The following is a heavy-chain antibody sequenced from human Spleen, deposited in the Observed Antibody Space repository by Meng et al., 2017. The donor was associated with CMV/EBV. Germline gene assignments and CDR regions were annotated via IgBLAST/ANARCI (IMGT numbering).Heavy chain of an antibody. J-gene: IGHJ5*02. CDR3: AADMEVPATIPLNWFDP. D-gene: IGHD2-2*02. Sequence: SVKVSCKASGFTFTRSAVQWVRQARGQRLEWIGWIVVGSGKTNYAHKFQERVTITRDMSTNTAYLELSSLRSEDTAVYYCAADMEVPATIPLNWFDPWGQGTLVTVSS. CDR1: GFTFTRSA. CDR2: IVVGSGKT. V-gene: IGHV1-58*01.